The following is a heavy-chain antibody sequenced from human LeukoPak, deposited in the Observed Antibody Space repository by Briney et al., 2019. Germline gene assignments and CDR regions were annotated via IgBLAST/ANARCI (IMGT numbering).Heavy chain of an antibody. V-gene: IGHV3-30*18. CDR2: ISYDGSNK. J-gene: IGHJ4*02. Sequence: PGGSLRLSCAASGFTFSRYGMNWVRQAPGKGREGVAVISYDGSNKYYADSVKGRFTISRDNSKNTLYLQMNSLRAEDTAVYYCAKEGHGSSLDYWGQGTLVTVSS. CDR3: AKEGHGSSLDY. CDR1: GFTFSRYG. D-gene: IGHD6-13*01.